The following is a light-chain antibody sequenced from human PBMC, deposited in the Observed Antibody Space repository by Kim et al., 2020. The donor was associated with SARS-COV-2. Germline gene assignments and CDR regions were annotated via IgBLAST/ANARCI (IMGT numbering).Light chain of an antibody. J-gene: IGKJ1*01. Sequence: ETVMTQSPGTLSVFPGESATLYCRASQSVSTYLAWYQQKPGQPPRLLIYAASTRATGIPARFSGSGSGTDFTLTISSLQSEDFAVYYCQQYNNWPPWTFGQGTKVEVK. CDR3: QQYNNWPPWT. CDR2: AAS. CDR1: QSVSTY. V-gene: IGKV3D-15*01.